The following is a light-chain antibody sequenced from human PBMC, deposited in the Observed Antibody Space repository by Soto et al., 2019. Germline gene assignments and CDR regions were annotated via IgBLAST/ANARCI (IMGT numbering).Light chain of an antibody. V-gene: IGKV3-15*01. CDR3: QQSKNWPYT. CDR1: QNVNRN. CDR2: GAS. J-gene: IGKJ2*01. Sequence: EIVMTRSPDTLSVSPRERVTLSCWASQNVNRNLAWYQQKPGQAPRLLIYGASTRATGIQARFSGSGSGTEFTLTIRSLQSEDLAVYKCQQSKNWPYTFGQGTKLEI.